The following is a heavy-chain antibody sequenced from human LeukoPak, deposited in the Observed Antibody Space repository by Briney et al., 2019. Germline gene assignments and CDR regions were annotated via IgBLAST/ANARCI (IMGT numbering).Heavy chain of an antibody. Sequence: SETLSLTCAVSGGPFSGYFWSWIRQSSGKGLEWIGEIHNCGTTNYNPSLNSRVTISEDTSKNQFYLNLSSVTAADTAVYYCARRYYYNLGSFPFDFWGQGTLVTVSS. CDR3: ARRYYYNLGSFPFDF. J-gene: IGHJ4*02. CDR1: GGPFSGYF. V-gene: IGHV4-34*01. D-gene: IGHD3-10*01. CDR2: IHNCGTT.